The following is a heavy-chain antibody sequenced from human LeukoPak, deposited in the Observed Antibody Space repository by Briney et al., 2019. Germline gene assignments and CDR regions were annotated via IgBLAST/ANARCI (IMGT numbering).Heavy chain of an antibody. J-gene: IGHJ4*02. CDR3: ASRSSSGSFDH. Sequence: GGSLRLSCAASGFTFSDHYVSWIRRAPGKGLERVSFISSSSSYTNYADSVKGRFTISRDNAKNSLYLQMNSLRAEDTAVYYCASRSSSGSFDHWGQGTLVTVSS. D-gene: IGHD3-22*01. CDR2: ISSSSSYT. V-gene: IGHV3-11*03. CDR1: GFTFSDHY.